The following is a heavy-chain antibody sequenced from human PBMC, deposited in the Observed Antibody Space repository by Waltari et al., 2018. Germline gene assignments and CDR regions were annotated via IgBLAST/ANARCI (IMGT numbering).Heavy chain of an antibody. J-gene: IGHJ4*02. D-gene: IGHD3-16*02. Sequence: EVQLVESGGGVVRPGGSLRLSCAASGFTFDDYGMSWVRQAPGKGLEWVSGINWNGGSTGYADSVKGRFTISRDNAKNSLYLQMNSLRAEDTAVYYCASPLNYDYVWGELSYFDYWGQGTLVTVSS. CDR2: INWNGGST. CDR3: ASPLNYDYVWGELSYFDY. V-gene: IGHV3-20*04. CDR1: GFTFDDYG.